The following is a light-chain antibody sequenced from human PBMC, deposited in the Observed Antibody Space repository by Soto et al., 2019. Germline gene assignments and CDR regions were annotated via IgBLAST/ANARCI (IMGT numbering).Light chain of an antibody. Sequence: QSVLTQPASVSGSPGQSITISCTGTSSDIGAYNFVSCYQQQPGKAPKLMLYDVNIRPSGVSNRFSGSKSGNTASLTISGLQADDEADYYCTSWTTSTTMIFGGGTKLTVL. CDR2: DVN. J-gene: IGLJ2*01. V-gene: IGLV2-14*03. CDR3: TSWTTSTTMI. CDR1: SSDIGAYNF.